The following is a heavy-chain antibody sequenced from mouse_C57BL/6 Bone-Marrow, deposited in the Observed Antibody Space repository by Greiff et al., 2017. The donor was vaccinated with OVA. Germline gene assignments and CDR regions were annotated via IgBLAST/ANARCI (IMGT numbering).Heavy chain of an antibody. J-gene: IGHJ2*01. CDR1: GYTFTSYW. CDR2: IYPGSGST. V-gene: IGHV1-55*01. D-gene: IGHD2-4*01. CDR3: ARSYDYDGYHDY. Sequence: QVQLQQPGAELVKPGASVKMSCKASGYTFTSYWITWVKQRPGQGLEWIGDIYPGSGSTNYNEKFKSKATLTVDTSSSTAYMQLSSLTSEDSAVYYCARSYDYDGYHDYWGQGTTRTVSS.